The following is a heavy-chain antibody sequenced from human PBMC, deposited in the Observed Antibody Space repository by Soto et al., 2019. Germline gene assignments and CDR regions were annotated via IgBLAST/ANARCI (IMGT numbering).Heavy chain of an antibody. CDR3: PKAGYDFWSGSFDS. V-gene: IGHV3-23*01. CDR2: ISGSGGST. Sequence: GGSLRLSCAASGFTFSSYAISWVRQAPGKGLEWVSAISGSGGSTYYADSVKGRFTISRDNSKNTLYLQMNSLRAEDTAVYYCPKAGYDFWSGSFDSGGQGPLVTLSP. D-gene: IGHD3-3*01. CDR1: GFTFSSYA. J-gene: IGHJ4*02.